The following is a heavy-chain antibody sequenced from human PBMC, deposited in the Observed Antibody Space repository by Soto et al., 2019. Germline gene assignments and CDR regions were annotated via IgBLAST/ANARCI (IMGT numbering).Heavy chain of an antibody. V-gene: IGHV4-4*02. J-gene: IGHJ5*02. D-gene: IGHD5-12*01. CDR1: GGSISSSNW. CDR2: IYHSGST. CDR3: ARAGVATISIPRRTGWFDP. Sequence: SETLSLTCAVSGGSISSSNWWSWVRQPPGKGLEWIGEIYHSGSTNYNPSRKSRATISVDKSKNQFSLKLSSVTAADTAVYYCARAGVATISIPRRTGWFDPWGQGTLVTVTS.